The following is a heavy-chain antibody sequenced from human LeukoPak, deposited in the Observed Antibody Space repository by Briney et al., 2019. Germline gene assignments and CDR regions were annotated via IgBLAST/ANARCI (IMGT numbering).Heavy chain of an antibody. Sequence: ASVKVSCKASGYTFTDYYMHWVRQAPGQGLEWMGWINPNSGGTNYAQKFQGRVTMTRDTSISTAYMELSRLTSDDTAVYYCVRESGDSDSTFDYWGQGSLVTVSS. D-gene: IGHD7-27*01. CDR2: INPNSGGT. J-gene: IGHJ4*02. CDR1: GYTFTDYY. CDR3: VRESGDSDSTFDY. V-gene: IGHV1-2*02.